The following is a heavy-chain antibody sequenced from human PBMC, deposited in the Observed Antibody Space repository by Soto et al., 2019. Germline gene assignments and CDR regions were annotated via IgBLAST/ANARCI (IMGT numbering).Heavy chain of an antibody. V-gene: IGHV4-30-2*01. CDR1: GGSLSNSAYP. CDR2: IYQSGIT. D-gene: IGHD3-22*01. Sequence: PSESLYLTCAVSGGSLSNSAYPWSWIRQPPGKGLEWVGSIYQSGITYYNPSLKSRVTLSLDRPKNQFSLKLTSVTAADTAVYYCARELLYYDKSGNSWDDAFDLWGQGTMVTVSS. J-gene: IGHJ3*01. CDR3: ARELLYYDKSGNSWDDAFDL.